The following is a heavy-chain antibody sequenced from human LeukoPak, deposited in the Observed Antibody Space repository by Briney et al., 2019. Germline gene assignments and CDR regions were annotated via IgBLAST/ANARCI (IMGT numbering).Heavy chain of an antibody. D-gene: IGHD2-15*01. CDR2: IFHSGIT. CDR3: ASPSGASTW. J-gene: IGHJ4*02. Sequence: SETLSLTCAVSGASISSGSWWSWVRQPPGKGLEWIGDIFHSGITNYNPSLKSRVTISKDKSKNQFSLKLTSVTAADTAVYYCASPSGASTWWGQGSLVTVSS. V-gene: IGHV4-4*02. CDR1: GASISSGSW.